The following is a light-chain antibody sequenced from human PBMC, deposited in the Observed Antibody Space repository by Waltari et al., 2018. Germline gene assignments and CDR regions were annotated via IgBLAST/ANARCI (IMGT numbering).Light chain of an antibody. V-gene: IGLV2-8*01. CDR2: EVS. CDR3: SSYAGSNPGV. CDR1: SSDVGGYHY. J-gene: IGLJ1*01. Sequence: QSALTQPPSASGSPGQSVTISCTGTSSDVGGYHYLSWYQQHPGKAPKLMIYEVSKRPSGVPDRFSGSKSGNTASLTVSGLQAEDEADYYCSSYAGSNPGVFGTGTKVTVL.